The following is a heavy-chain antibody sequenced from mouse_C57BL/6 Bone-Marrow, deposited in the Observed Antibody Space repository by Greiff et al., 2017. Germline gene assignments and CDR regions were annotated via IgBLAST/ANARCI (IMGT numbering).Heavy chain of an antibody. J-gene: IGHJ4*01. CDR2: IWSGGST. CDR1: GFSLTSYG. V-gene: IGHV2-4*01. Sequence: QVQLKESGPGLVQPSQSLSITCTVSGFSLTSYGVHWVRQPPGKGLEWLGVIWSGGSTDYNAALISRLSISKDNSKSQVFFKMNSLQADDTAIYYCAKTIYYDYDGPLLYAMDYWGQGTSVTVSS. CDR3: AKTIYYDYDGPLLYAMDY. D-gene: IGHD2-4*01.